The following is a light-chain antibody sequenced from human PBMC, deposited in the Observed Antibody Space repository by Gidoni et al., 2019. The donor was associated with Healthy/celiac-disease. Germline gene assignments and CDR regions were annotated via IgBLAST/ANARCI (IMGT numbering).Light chain of an antibody. J-gene: IGKJ4*01. V-gene: IGKV3-20*01. CDR3: QQYGSSLPVT. Sequence: EIVLTQSPVTLSLSPGERATLSCRASQSVSSSYLAWYQQKPGQAPRLLIYGASSRATCIPDRFSGSGSGTDFTLTISRLEPEDFAVYYCQQYGSSLPVTFGGGTKVEIK. CDR1: QSVSSSY. CDR2: GAS.